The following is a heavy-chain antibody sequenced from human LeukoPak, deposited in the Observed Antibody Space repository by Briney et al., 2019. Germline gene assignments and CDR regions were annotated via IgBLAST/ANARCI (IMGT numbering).Heavy chain of an antibody. CDR3: ARFGSRFTFYFDY. J-gene: IGHJ4*02. D-gene: IGHD3-16*01. V-gene: IGHV3-53*01. CDR1: GFTVSSNY. CDR2: IYSGGST. Sequence: PGGSLRLSCAASGFTVSSNYMSWVRQAPGKGLEWVSVIYSGGSTHYADSVKGRFTISRDNSKNALYLQMNSLRADDTAVYYCARFGSRFTFYFDYWGQGTLVTVSS.